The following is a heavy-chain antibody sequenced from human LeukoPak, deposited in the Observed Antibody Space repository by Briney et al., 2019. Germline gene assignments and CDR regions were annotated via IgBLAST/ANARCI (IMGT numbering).Heavy chain of an antibody. D-gene: IGHD3-3*01. CDR2: IYPGDSDT. J-gene: IGHJ4*02. CDR1: GYSFTSYW. CDR3: ARRGDFWSGYRFYYFDY. V-gene: IGHV5-51*01. Sequence: GESLKISCKGSGYSFTSYWIGWVRQMPGKGLEWMGIIYPGDSDTRYSPSFQGQVTISADKSISTAYLQWSSLKASDTAMYYCARRGDFWSGYRFYYFDYWGQGTLVTVSS.